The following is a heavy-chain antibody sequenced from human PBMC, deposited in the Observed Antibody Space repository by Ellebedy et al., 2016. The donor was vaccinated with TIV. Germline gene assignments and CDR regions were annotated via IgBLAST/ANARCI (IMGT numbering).Heavy chain of an antibody. Sequence: GGSLRLSXVVSSSAFSTCAMAWVRQAPGKGLEWISTIGGSSDGVNTSYADSVKGRFTISRDNSKNTLYLQMDSLRPEDTAIYYCAKDESGGDLPRPFDHWGQGTLVTVSS. CDR2: IGGSSDGVNT. CDR3: AKDESGGDLPRPFDH. J-gene: IGHJ4*02. D-gene: IGHD5-12*01. V-gene: IGHV3-23*01. CDR1: SSAFSTCA.